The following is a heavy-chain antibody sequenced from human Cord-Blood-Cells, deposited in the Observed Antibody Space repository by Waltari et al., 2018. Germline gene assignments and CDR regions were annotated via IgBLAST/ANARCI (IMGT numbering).Heavy chain of an antibody. CDR1: GGSFSGYY. Sequence: QVQLQQWGAGLLKPSETLSLTCAVYGGSFSGYYWSWIRQPPGKGLEWIGEINHSGSTNYNPSLKSRVTISVDTSKNQFSLKLSSVTAADTAVYYCARRRSNYFDYWGQGTLVTVSS. V-gene: IGHV4-34*01. D-gene: IGHD4-4*01. CDR2: INHSGST. J-gene: IGHJ4*02. CDR3: ARRRSNYFDY.